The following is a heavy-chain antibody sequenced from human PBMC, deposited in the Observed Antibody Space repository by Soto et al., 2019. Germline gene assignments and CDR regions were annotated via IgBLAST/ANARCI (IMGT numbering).Heavy chain of an antibody. J-gene: IGHJ4*02. CDR2: IYHTGTT. CDR3: TTRAHDF. Sequence: SETRSLTCPVSGGSISSYYWSWIRQPPGKGLEWIGFIYHTGTTYSISSLKSRVTMSLDKSKSQFSLRLSSVTAADTALYYCTTRAHDFWGPGTLVTVSS. CDR1: GGSISSYY. V-gene: IGHV4-59*03. D-gene: IGHD3-3*01.